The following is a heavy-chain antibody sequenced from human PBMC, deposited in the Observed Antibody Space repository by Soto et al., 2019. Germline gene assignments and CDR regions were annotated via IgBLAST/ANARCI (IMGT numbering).Heavy chain of an antibody. Sequence: GGSRRRSCAASGFPFSVYSMNWVRQAPGKGLEWVSTITSNTEYYADSVKGRFSISRVNSENTVHLQMNGLRVEDTAVYFCTKEVNYDFWNYYGMDVWGQGTTVTVSS. CDR1: GFPFSVYS. D-gene: IGHD3-3*01. CDR2: ITSNTE. J-gene: IGHJ6*02. CDR3: TKEVNYDFWNYYGMDV. V-gene: IGHV3-21*04.